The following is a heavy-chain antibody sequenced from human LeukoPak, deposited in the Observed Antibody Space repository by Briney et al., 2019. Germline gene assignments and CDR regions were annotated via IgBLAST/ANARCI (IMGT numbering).Heavy chain of an antibody. CDR1: GFTFGNYW. Sequence: PGGSLRLSCVASGFTFGNYWMSWVRQAPGKGLEFVANIKYDGSYKNYVDSVKGRFTISRDNSENLVHLQMHSLRAEYTAIYYCARDPGSGSFDYWG. J-gene: IGHJ4*01. CDR3: ARDPGSGSFDY. CDR2: IKYDGSYK. V-gene: IGHV3-7*01.